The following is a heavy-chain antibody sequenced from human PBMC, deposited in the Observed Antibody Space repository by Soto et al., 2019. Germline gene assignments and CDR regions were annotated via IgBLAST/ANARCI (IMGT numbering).Heavy chain of an antibody. Sequence: SQTLSLTCAISGDSVSSNRAAWNWIRQSPSRGLEWLGRTYYRSKWYNDYAVSVKSRITINPDTSKNQFSLQLNSVTPEDTAVYYCARGSYDFWSGYPPRDAFDIWGQGTMVTVSS. CDR3: ARGSYDFWSGYPPRDAFDI. J-gene: IGHJ3*02. CDR1: GDSVSSNRAA. CDR2: TYYRSKWYN. V-gene: IGHV6-1*01. D-gene: IGHD3-3*01.